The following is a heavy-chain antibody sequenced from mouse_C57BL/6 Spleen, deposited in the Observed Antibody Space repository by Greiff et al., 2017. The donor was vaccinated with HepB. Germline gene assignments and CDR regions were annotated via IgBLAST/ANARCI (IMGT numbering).Heavy chain of an antibody. CDR2: ISSGGSYT. D-gene: IGHD1-1*01. Sequence: EVKLVESGGDLVKPGGSLKLSCAASGFTFSSYGMSWVRQTPDKRLEWVATISSGGSYTYYPDSVKGRFTISRDNAKNTLYLQMSSLKSEDTAMYYCARPVITTVVVFDYWGQGTTLTVSS. J-gene: IGHJ2*01. CDR3: ARPVITTVVVFDY. CDR1: GFTFSSYG. V-gene: IGHV5-6*02.